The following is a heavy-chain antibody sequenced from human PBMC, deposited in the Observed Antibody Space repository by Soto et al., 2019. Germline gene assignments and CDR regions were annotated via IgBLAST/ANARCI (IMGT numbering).Heavy chain of an antibody. D-gene: IGHD2-2*03. J-gene: IGHJ3*02. CDR2: VNPNSGNT. Sequence: QVQLVQSGAEVKRPGASVKVSCKASGYTFTSYDFNWVRQAPGQGLEWRGWVNPNSGNTDHAQKFQGRVTMTRNTSIRTAYMELSSLRSEDTAVYYCARASYLDPAFDIWGQGTMVTVSS. CDR3: ARASYLDPAFDI. CDR1: GYTFTSYD. V-gene: IGHV1-8*01.